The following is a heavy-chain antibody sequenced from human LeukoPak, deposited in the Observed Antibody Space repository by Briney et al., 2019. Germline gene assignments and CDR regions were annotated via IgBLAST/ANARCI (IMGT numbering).Heavy chain of an antibody. J-gene: IGHJ3*02. V-gene: IGHV1-46*01. D-gene: IGHD1-26*01. CDR1: GYTFTGYY. CDR3: ARARGSYFLAHDAFDI. CDR2: INPSGGST. Sequence: ASVKVSCKASGYTFTGYYMHWVRQAPGQGLEWMGIINPSGGSTSYAQKFQGRVTMTRDTSTSTVYMELSSLRSEDTAVYYCARARGSYFLAHDAFDIWGQGTMVTVSS.